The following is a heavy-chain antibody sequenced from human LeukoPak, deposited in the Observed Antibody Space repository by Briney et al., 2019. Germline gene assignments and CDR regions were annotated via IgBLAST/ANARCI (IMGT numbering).Heavy chain of an antibody. CDR2: MIAMFGTA. CDR3: AREGDAFDI. Sequence: GASVRVSCKASGGTCSSYAISLVRQASGQGLEWMGGMIAMFGTANYAQKFQGRVTITADESTSTAYMELSSLRSEDTAVYYCAREGDAFDIWGQGTMVTVSS. CDR1: GGTCSSYA. V-gene: IGHV1-69*13. J-gene: IGHJ3*02.